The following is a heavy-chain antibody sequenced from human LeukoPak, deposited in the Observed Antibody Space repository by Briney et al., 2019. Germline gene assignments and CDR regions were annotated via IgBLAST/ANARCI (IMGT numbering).Heavy chain of an antibody. D-gene: IGHD2-15*01. CDR1: GFTFSSYG. CDR2: ISYDGSNK. Sequence: PGGSLRLSCAASGFTFSSYGMHWVRQAPGKGLEWVAVISYDGSNKYYADSVKGRFTISRDNSKNTLYLQMNSLRAEDTAVYYCARDSGYCSGGSCYWGFFDYWGQGTLVTVSS. CDR3: ARDSGYCSGGSCYWGFFDY. J-gene: IGHJ4*02. V-gene: IGHV3-30*03.